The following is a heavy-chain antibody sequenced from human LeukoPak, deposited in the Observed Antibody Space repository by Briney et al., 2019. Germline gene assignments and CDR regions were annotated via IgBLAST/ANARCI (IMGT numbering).Heavy chain of an antibody. CDR3: AREGYSSSRYAVFDP. Sequence: PSETLSLTCTVSGGSISSYYWSWIRQPPGKGLEWIGYIYYSGSTNYNPSLKSRVTISVDTSKNQFSLKLSSVTAADTAVYYCAREGYSSSRYAVFDPWGQGTLVTVSS. CDR2: IYYSGST. J-gene: IGHJ5*02. CDR1: GGSISSYY. D-gene: IGHD6-13*01. V-gene: IGHV4-59*01.